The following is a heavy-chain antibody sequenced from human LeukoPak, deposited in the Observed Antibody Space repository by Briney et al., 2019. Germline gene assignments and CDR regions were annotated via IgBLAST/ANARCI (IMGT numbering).Heavy chain of an antibody. CDR3: ARELRSGYYDDYYYYMDV. D-gene: IGHD3-22*01. CDR2: IIPIFGTA. CDR1: GGTFSSYA. J-gene: IGHJ6*03. V-gene: IGHV1-69*05. Sequence: GASVKVSCKASGGTFSSYAISWVRQAPEQGLEWMGGIIPIFGTANYAQKFQGRVTITTDESTSTAYMELSSLRSEDAAVYYCARELRSGYYDDYYYYMDVWGKGTTVTVSS.